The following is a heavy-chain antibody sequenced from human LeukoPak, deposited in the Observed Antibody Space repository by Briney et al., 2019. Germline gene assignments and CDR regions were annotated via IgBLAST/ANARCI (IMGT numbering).Heavy chain of an antibody. V-gene: IGHV4-34*01. CDR3: ARRAQGITMVRATGRWFDP. CDR2: INHSGST. J-gene: IGHJ5*02. CDR1: GGSFSGYY. D-gene: IGHD3-10*01. Sequence: SETLSLTCAVYGGSFSGYYWSWIRQPPGKGLEWIGEINHSGSTNYNPSLKSRVTISVDTSKNQFSLKLSSVTAADTAVYYCARRAQGITMVRATGRWFDPWGQGTLVTVSS.